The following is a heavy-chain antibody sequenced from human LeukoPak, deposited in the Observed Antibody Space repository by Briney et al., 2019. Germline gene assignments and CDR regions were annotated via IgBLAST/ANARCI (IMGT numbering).Heavy chain of an antibody. V-gene: IGHV4-4*08. CDR2: IYSNGIT. CDR3: ARRAYYDSSGYSPASGYFDL. D-gene: IGHD3-22*01. CDR1: GGAIFSYY. J-gene: IGHJ2*01. Sequence: PSETLPLTCTVSGGAIFSYYWNWIRQPPGKGLEGIVYIYSNGITSYSPSRRSRGTISMATSKNQFSLRLRSVTAADTAIYYCARRAYYDSSGYSPASGYFDLWGRGPLVSVSS.